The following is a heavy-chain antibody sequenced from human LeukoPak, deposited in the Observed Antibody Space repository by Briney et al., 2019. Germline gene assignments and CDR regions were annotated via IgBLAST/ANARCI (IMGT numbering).Heavy chain of an antibody. Sequence: SQTLSLTCAISGDSVSSNSAAWNWIRQSPSRGLEWLERTYYRSKWYNDYTVSVRSRISINPDTSKNQFSLQLKSVTPEDTAVYYCARFDYGAPDYWGQGTLVTVSS. CDR1: GDSVSSNSAA. J-gene: IGHJ4*02. V-gene: IGHV6-1*01. CDR3: ARFDYGAPDY. D-gene: IGHD3-16*01. CDR2: TYYRSKWYN.